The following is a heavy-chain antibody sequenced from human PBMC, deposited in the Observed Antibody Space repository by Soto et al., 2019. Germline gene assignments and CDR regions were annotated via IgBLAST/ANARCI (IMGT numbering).Heavy chain of an antibody. CDR3: ARPLDSYNAFFDY. V-gene: IGHV5-51*01. CDR2: IYPGDSDT. D-gene: IGHD1-26*01. CDR1: GYSFTRYW. Sequence: GESLKISCKGSGYSFTRYWIGWVRQMPGKGLEWMGIIYPGDSDTRYSPSFQGQVTISADKSISTAYLQWSSLKASDTAMYYCARPLDSYNAFFDYWGQGTLVTVSS. J-gene: IGHJ4*02.